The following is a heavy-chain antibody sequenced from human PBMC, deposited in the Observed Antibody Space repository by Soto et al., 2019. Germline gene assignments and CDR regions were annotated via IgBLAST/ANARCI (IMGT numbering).Heavy chain of an antibody. D-gene: IGHD6-19*01. CDR2: INAGNGNT. J-gene: IGHJ6*02. Sequence: QVQLVQSGAEVKKPGASVKVSCKASGYTFTSYAMHWVRQAPGQRLEWMGWINAGNGNTKYSQKLQGRVTITRDTSASTAYMELSSLRSEDTAVYYCATSVLIAVAGPYYYYGMDVWGQGTTVTVSS. CDR1: GYTFTSYA. CDR3: ATSVLIAVAGPYYYYGMDV. V-gene: IGHV1-3*01.